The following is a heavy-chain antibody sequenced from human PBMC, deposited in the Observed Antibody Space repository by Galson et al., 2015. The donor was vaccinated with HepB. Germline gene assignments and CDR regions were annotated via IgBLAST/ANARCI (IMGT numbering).Heavy chain of an antibody. CDR3: TRRTPGSGSTYGRDV. V-gene: IGHV3-73*01. Sequence: SLRLSCAASGFTFSGSAMHWVRQASGKGLEWVGRIRSKANNYATAYAASVKGRFTISRDDSKNTAYLQMNSLKTEDTAVYYCTRRTPGSGSTYGRDVWGQGTTVTVSS. J-gene: IGHJ6*02. CDR1: GFTFSGSA. CDR2: IRSKANNYAT. D-gene: IGHD3-10*01.